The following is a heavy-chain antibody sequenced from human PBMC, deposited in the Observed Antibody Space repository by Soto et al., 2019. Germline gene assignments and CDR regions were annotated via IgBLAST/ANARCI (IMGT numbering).Heavy chain of an antibody. V-gene: IGHV4-59*01. CDR1: GGSISSYY. D-gene: IGHD3-9*01. Sequence: PSETLSLTCTVSGGSISSYYWSWIRRPPGKGLEWIGYIYYSGSTNYNPSLKSRVTISVDTSKNQFSLKLSSVTAADTAVYYCARNLLSTGYYYGLDVWGQGTTVTVSS. CDR3: ARNLLSTGYYYGLDV. CDR2: IYYSGST. J-gene: IGHJ6*02.